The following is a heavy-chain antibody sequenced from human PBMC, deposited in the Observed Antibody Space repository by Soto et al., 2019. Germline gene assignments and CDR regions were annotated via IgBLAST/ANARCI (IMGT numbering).Heavy chain of an antibody. CDR2: IIPIFGTA. V-gene: IGHV1-69*13. J-gene: IGHJ6*02. CDR1: GGSFSGYA. CDR3: SKGVWSGYYTDYYYGMDV. D-gene: IGHD3-3*01. Sequence: SVKVSCKASGGSFSGYAISWVRQAPGQGLEWMGGIIPIFGTANYAQKFQGRVTITADESTSTAYMELSSLRSEDTAVYYCSKGVWSGYYTDYYYGMDVWGQGSTVTVSS.